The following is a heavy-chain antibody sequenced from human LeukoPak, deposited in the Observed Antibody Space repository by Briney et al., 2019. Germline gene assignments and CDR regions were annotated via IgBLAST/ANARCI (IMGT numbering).Heavy chain of an antibody. CDR3: ARLRGVVTAV. V-gene: IGHV4-34*01. J-gene: IGHJ4*02. Sequence: SETLSLTCAVYGGSFSGYYWSWIRQPPGKGLEWIGEIYHSGSTNYNPSLKSRVTISVDKSKNQFSLKLSSVTAADTAVYYCARLRGVVTAVWGQGTLVTVSS. CDR2: IYHSGST. CDR1: GGSFSGYY. D-gene: IGHD2-21*02.